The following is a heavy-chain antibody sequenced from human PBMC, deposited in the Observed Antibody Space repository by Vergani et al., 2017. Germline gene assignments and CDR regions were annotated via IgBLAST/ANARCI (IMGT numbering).Heavy chain of an antibody. V-gene: IGHV4-34*01. CDR2: INHSGST. J-gene: IGHJ6*02. CDR3: AGDYSNYGPLAGYYGMDV. D-gene: IGHD4-11*01. CDR1: GGSFSGYY. Sequence: QVQLQQWGAGLLKPSETLSLTCAVYGGSFSGYYWSWIRQPPGKGLEWIGEINHSGSTNYNPSLKSRVTISVDTSKNQFSLKLSSVTAADTAVYYCAGDYSNYGPLAGYYGMDVWGQGTTVTVSS.